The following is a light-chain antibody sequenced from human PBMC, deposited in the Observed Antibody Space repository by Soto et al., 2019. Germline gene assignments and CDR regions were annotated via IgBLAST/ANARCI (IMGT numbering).Light chain of an antibody. V-gene: IGKV2-28*01. J-gene: IGKJ2*01. Sequence: DIVMTQSPLSLPATPGEPASISCRSSQSLLHSNGYNYLDWYLQKPGQSPQLLISLGYNRASGVPDRFRGSGSGTDFTLNINRVEAEDVGVYYCMQSLQTPYTFGQGTKLEIK. CDR2: LGY. CDR3: MQSLQTPYT. CDR1: QSLLHSNGYNY.